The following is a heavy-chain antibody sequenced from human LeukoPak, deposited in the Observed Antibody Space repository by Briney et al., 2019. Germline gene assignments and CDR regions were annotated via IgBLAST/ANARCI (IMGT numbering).Heavy chain of an antibody. J-gene: IGHJ6*03. CDR1: GGSISNYY. Sequence: SATLSLTCTVSGGSISNYYWSWIRQPPGKGLEWVGYIYYRGGTNYNHSLKSRVTISVDTSKNHFSLKLSSVTAADTAVYYCARAGGYKGYMDVWGKGTTVTISS. V-gene: IGHV4-59*01. D-gene: IGHD5-24*01. CDR2: IYYRGGT. CDR3: ARAGGYKGYMDV.